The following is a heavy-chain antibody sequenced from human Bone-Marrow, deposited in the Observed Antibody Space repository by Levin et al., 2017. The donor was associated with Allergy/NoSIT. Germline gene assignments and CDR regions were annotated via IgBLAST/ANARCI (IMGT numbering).Heavy chain of an antibody. V-gene: IGHV1-2*02. CDR3: ARVRRGFRESGYYYYGMDV. D-gene: IGHD3-10*01. J-gene: IGHJ6*02. Sequence: ASVKVSCKASGYTFSDYYVHWVRQAPGQGLEWMGWIKPNSGGTKYAQKFQGRVTMTGDTSISTAYMELRRLASDDTAVYYCARVRRGFRESGYYYYGMDVWGQGTTDTVSS. CDR2: IKPNSGGT. CDR1: GYTFSDYY.